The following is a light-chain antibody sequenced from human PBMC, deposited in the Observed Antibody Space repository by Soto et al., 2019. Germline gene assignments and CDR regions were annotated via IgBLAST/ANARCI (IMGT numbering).Light chain of an antibody. Sequence: QSALTQPAFVSGSPGQSVTISCTGPRTDIGDSNFISWYQQSPGKAPRLLIYEVNNRPSGVSRRFSGSKAGNTASLTISGLLEDDEADYFCASFRSGTILVFGSGTKLTVL. CDR2: EVN. CDR3: ASFRSGTILV. CDR1: RTDIGDSNF. V-gene: IGLV2-14*01. J-gene: IGLJ1*01.